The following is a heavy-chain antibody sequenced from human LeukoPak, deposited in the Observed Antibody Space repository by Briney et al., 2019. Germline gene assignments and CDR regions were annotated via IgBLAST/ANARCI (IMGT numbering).Heavy chain of an antibody. CDR2: IIPIFGTA. V-gene: IGHV1-69*05. J-gene: IGHJ4*02. Sequence: SVKVSCKASGGTFSSYAISWVRQAPGQGLEWMGGIIPIFGTANYAQKFQGRVTITTDESTSTAYMELSSLRSEDTAVYYCARGGDCSSTSCYSDYWGQGTLVTVSS. CDR1: GGTFSSYA. D-gene: IGHD2-2*01. CDR3: ARGGDCSSTSCYSDY.